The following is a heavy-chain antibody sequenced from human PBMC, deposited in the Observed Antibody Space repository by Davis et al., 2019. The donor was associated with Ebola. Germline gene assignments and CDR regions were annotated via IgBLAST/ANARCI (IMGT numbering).Heavy chain of an antibody. CDR3: ARNGVAAGTGFDS. Sequence: SVKVSCKASAGTFSSYAISWVRQAPGQGLEWMGGLIPIFGTPNYAQKFQGRVTITADKSTRTAYMELRSLRSDDTAVYYCARNGVAAGTGFDSWGQGTLVTVSS. D-gene: IGHD6-13*01. V-gene: IGHV1-69*06. CDR1: AGTFSSYA. J-gene: IGHJ4*02. CDR2: LIPIFGTP.